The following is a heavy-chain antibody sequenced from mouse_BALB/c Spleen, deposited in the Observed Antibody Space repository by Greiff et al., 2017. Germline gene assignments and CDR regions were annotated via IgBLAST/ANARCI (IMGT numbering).Heavy chain of an antibody. CDR3: AREDWERAMDY. J-gene: IGHJ4*01. D-gene: IGHD4-1*01. CDR1: GYTFTDYA. Sequence: QVQLKQSGAELVRPGVSVKISCKGSGYTFTDYAMHWVKQSHAKSLEWIGVISTYYGDASYNQKFKGKATMTVDKSSSTAYMELARLTSEDSAIYYCAREDWERAMDYWGQGTSVTVSS. CDR2: ISTYYGDA. V-gene: IGHV1S137*01.